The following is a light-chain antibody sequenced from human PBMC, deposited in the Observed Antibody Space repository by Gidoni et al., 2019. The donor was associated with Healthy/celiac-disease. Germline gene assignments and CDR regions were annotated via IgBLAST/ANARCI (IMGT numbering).Light chain of an antibody. CDR1: QSLSSN. J-gene: IGKJ4*01. V-gene: IGKV3-15*01. Sequence: ELVLTQSPAPLSVSPGERATLSCRARQSLSSNLAWYQQKPAQAPRLLIYGASTRATGSPPRSSGSGSGAEVTLTISSRQYEDFAVNYCRQYNNWTPLTFGGGTKVEIK. CDR3: RQYNNWTPLT. CDR2: GAS.